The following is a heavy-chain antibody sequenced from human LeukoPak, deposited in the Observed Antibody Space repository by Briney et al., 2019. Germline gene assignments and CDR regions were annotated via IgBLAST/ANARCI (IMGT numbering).Heavy chain of an antibody. CDR1: GFTFSSYA. V-gene: IGHV3-30-3*01. CDR2: ISYDGSNK. Sequence: GGSLRLSCAASGFTFSSYAMHWVRQAPGKGLEWVAVISYDGSNKYYADSVKGRFTISRDNSKNTLYLQMNSLRAEDTAVYYCARDDIVVVPAARYYYYYYGMDVWGQGTTVTVSS. CDR3: ARDDIVVVPAARYYYYYYGMDV. D-gene: IGHD2-2*01. J-gene: IGHJ6*02.